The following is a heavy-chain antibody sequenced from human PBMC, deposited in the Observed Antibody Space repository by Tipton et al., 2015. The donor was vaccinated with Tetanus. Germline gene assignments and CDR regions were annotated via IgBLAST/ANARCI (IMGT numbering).Heavy chain of an antibody. CDR3: VTVNFPNYYHCGMDV. Sequence: TLSLTCAVYGASFSDYYWSWIRQAPGKGLEWIGEINHSGNTNHNPSLKSRVTLSVDTSKNQFSLKLNSVTAADTAMYYCVTVNFPNYYHCGMDVWGQGTTVTFSS. V-gene: IGHV4-34*01. CDR2: INHSGNT. D-gene: IGHD1-1*01. CDR1: GASFSDYY. J-gene: IGHJ6*02.